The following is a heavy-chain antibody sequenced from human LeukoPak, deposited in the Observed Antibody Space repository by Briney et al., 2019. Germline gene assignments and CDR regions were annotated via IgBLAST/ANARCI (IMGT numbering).Heavy chain of an antibody. CDR2: IGTAGDT. CDR3: ARAVQNRDYYYMDV. J-gene: IGHJ6*03. V-gene: IGHV3-13*01. D-gene: IGHD1-1*01. Sequence: GGSLRLSCAASGFIFSGYWMGWVRQATGKGLEWVSAIGTAGDTYYPGSVKGRFTISRENAKNSLYLQMNSLRAGDTAVYYCARAVQNRDYYYMDVWGKGTTVTVSS. CDR1: GFIFSGYW.